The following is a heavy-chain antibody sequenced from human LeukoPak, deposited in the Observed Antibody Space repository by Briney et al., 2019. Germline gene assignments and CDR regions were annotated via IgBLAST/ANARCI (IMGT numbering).Heavy chain of an antibody. V-gene: IGHV3-21*01. D-gene: IGHD4-23*01. CDR3: AKDTRGGNPPNFDS. CDR2: ISSSSSYI. CDR1: GFTFSSYS. Sequence: GGSLRLSCAASGFTFSSYSMNWVRQAPGKGLEWVSSISSSSSYIYYADSVKGRFTISRDNAKNSLYLQMNSLRAEDTAVYYCAKDTRGGNPPNFDSGGQGTLVPVSP. J-gene: IGHJ4*02.